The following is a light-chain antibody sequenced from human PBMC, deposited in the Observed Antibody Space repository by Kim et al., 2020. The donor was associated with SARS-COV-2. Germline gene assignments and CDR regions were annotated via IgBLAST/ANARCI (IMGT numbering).Light chain of an antibody. CDR3: QQYNYWPPA. V-gene: IGKV3-15*01. Sequence: VSPGDRATLSCRASHSVSSNLAWYQQKPGQAPRLLIYGASTRATGVPARFSGSGSGTEFTLTISSLQSEDFAVYFCQQYNYWPPAFGPGTKVDIK. CDR2: GAS. CDR1: HSVSSN. J-gene: IGKJ3*01.